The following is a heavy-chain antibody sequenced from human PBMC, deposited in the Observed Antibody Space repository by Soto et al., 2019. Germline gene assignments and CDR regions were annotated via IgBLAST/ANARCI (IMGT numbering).Heavy chain of an antibody. CDR3: ARLSLGDCYFDY. CDR1: GGSISSGGYY. V-gene: IGHV4-31*03. D-gene: IGHD2-21*02. CDR2: IYYSGST. Sequence: QVQLQESGPGLVKPSQTLSLTCTVSGGSISSGGYYWSWIRQHPGKGLEWIGYIYYSGSTYHNPSLKSRVTISVDTSKNQFSLKLSSVTAADTAVYYCARLSLGDCYFDYWGQGTLVTVSS. J-gene: IGHJ4*02.